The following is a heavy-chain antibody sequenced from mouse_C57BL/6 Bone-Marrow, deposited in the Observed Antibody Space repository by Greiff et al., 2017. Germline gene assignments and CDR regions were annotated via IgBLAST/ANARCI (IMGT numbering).Heavy chain of an antibody. J-gene: IGHJ4*01. CDR2: SRNKANDYTT. CDR1: GFTFSDFY. CDR3: ARDAWRGRGAMDY. V-gene: IGHV7-1*01. Sequence: EVNVVESGGGLVQSGRSLRLSCATSGFTFSDFYMEWVRQAPGKGLEWIAASRNKANDYTTEYSASVKGRFIVSRDTSQSILYIQMNALRAEDTASYYGARDAWRGRGAMDYWGQGTSVTVSS. D-gene: IGHD3-3*01.